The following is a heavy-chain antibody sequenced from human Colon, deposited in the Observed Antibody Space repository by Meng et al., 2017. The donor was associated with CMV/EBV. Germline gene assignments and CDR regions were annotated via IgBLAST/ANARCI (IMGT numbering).Heavy chain of an antibody. D-gene: IGHD6-13*01. CDR1: GFTFSSYS. J-gene: IGHJ1*01. CDR3: ARGWPPDF. Sequence: GESLKISCAASGFTFSSYSLNWVRQAPGKGLEWVSSISHTSDTYYADSLKGRLTLSRDNAQNSVYLQMNSLTAEDTAVYYCARGWPPDFWGQGTLVTVSS. CDR2: ISHTSDT. V-gene: IGHV3-21*06.